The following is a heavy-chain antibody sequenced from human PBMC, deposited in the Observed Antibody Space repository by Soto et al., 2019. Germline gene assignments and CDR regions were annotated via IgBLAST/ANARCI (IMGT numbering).Heavy chain of an antibody. V-gene: IGHV4-34*01. CDR1: GGSFSGYY. Sequence: SETLSLTCAVYGGSFSGYYWSWIRQPPGKGLEWIGGINHSGSTNYNPSLKSRVTISVDTSKNQFSLKLSSVTAADTAVYYCARGPITMVRRGVLGWFDPWGQGTLVTVSS. J-gene: IGHJ5*02. CDR3: ARGPITMVRRGVLGWFDP. CDR2: INHSGST. D-gene: IGHD3-10*01.